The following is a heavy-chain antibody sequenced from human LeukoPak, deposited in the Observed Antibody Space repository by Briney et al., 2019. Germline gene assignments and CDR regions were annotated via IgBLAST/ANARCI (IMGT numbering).Heavy chain of an antibody. V-gene: IGHV1-24*01. Sequence: ASVKVSCKVSGYTLTELSMHWVRQAPGKGLEWMGGFDPEDGETIYAQKFQGRVTMTEDTSTDTAYMELSSLRSEDTAVYYCATVKDNWNDTTHYYYYYMDVWGKGTTVTVSS. CDR3: ATVKDNWNDTTHYYYYYMDV. D-gene: IGHD1-20*01. J-gene: IGHJ6*03. CDR1: GYTLTELS. CDR2: FDPEDGET.